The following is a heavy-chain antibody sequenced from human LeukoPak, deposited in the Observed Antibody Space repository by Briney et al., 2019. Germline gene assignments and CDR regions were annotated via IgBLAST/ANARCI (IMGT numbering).Heavy chain of an antibody. V-gene: IGHV4-34*01. Sequence: SETLSLTCAVYGESFDGFYWNWIRQSPGKGLEWLGEVNYSGMGDYNPALESRIAISADASKRQFSLRLSSLTAADTAVYYCAIRLTTSRLATATTWFDPWGQGTLVSVSS. CDR1: GESFDGFY. D-gene: IGHD1-1*01. J-gene: IGHJ5*02. CDR3: AIRLTTSRLATATTWFDP. CDR2: VNYSGMG.